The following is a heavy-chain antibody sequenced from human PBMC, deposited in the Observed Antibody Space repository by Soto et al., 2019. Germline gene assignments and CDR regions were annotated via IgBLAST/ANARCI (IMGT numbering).Heavy chain of an antibody. D-gene: IGHD3-3*01. CDR3: ARDFAYFDS. V-gene: IGHV4-61*01. CDR2: VYHTGRT. J-gene: IGHJ4*03. CDR1: GGSFKSGSYS. Sequence: SETLSLTCTVSGGSFKSGSYSWSWIRQPPGKGLEWIGYVYHTGRTSYNPSLKSRVSISMDTSKNQFSLNLDSVTAADTAVYFCARDFAYFDSWGHGALVTVSS.